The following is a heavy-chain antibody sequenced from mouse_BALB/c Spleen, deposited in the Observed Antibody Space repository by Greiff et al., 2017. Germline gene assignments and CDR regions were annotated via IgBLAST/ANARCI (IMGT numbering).Heavy chain of an antibody. CDR1: GFTFTDYY. Sequence: EVQRVESGGGLVQPGGSLRLSCATSGFTFTDYYMSWVRQPPGKALEWLGFIRNKANGYTTEYSASVKGRFTISGDNSQSILYLQMNTLRAEDSATYYCTRRANWETFDYWGQGTTLTVSS. CDR3: TRRANWETFDY. CDR2: IRNKANGYTT. V-gene: IGHV7-3*02. J-gene: IGHJ2*01. D-gene: IGHD4-1*01.